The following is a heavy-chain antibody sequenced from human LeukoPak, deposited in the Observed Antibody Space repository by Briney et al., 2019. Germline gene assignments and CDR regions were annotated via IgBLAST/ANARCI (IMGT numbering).Heavy chain of an antibody. V-gene: IGHV5-51*01. J-gene: IGHJ6*01. CDR1: GYSFSSYW. D-gene: IGHD1-1*01. CDR3: ARHVRPQLRYDYYYGVDV. Sequence: GESLKISCKGSGYSFSSYWIGWVRQMPGKGLEWMGIIYPGDSDTRYSPSFQGQVTISADTSNSTAYLQWSSLTASATALYYCARHVRPQLRYDYYYGVDVCGQGTTGTVSS. CDR2: IYPGDSDT.